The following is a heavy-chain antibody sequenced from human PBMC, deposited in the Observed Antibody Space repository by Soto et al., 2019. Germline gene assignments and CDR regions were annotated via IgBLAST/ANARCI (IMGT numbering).Heavy chain of an antibody. J-gene: IGHJ3*02. CDR3: AGGLPAARFSVAFDI. CDR1: GGSISSGGYS. CDR2: IYHSGST. D-gene: IGHD6-13*01. V-gene: IGHV4-30-2*01. Sequence: PTETLSRTCAVSGGSISSGGYSWSWIRQPPGKGLEWIGYIYHSGSTYYNPSLKTRVTISVDRSKNQFSLKLSSVTAADTAVYYCAGGLPAARFSVAFDIWGQGTMVT.